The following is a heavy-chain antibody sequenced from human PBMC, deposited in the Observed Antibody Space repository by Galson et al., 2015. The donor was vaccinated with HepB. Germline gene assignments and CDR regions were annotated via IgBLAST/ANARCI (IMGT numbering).Heavy chain of an antibody. CDR1: GFTFSSFA. CDR2: IGSNGKTK. J-gene: IGHJ4*02. CDR3: VRGEWLTYFDY. V-gene: IGHV3-64D*06. Sequence: SLRLSCAASGFTFSSFAMHWVRRAPGRGLEFVSAIGSNGKTKYYADSMKGRFTVSRDNSKNTLYLQMSSLRTTDMALYYCVRGEWLTYFDYWGQGTLVTVSS. D-gene: IGHD6-19*01.